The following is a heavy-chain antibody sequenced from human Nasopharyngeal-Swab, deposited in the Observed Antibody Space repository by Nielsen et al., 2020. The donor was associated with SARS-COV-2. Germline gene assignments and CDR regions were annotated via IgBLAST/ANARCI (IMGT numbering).Heavy chain of an antibody. CDR3: VRGGLGTGLEN. Sequence: GGSLRLSCAASGFTFGNYWMSWVRQAPGKRLEWVANIKEDGSEKDYVDSVKGRFTISRDNIKNSLYLQMNSLRAEDTAVYYCVRGGLGTGLENWGQGTLVTVSS. D-gene: IGHD1-14*01. CDR1: GFTFGNYW. CDR2: IKEDGSEK. J-gene: IGHJ4*02. V-gene: IGHV3-7*04.